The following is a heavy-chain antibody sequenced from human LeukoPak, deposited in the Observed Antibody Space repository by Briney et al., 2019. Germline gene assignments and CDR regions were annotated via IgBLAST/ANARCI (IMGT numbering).Heavy chain of an antibody. CDR1: GFTFSGSA. CDR2: IRSKANSYAT. CDR3: TTLSATVTSNGEY. Sequence: GGSLRLSCAASGFTFSGSAVRGVRQASGKGLEWVGRIRSKANSYATAYAASVKGRFTISRDDSKNTAYLQMNTLKTEDTAVYYCTTLSATVTSNGEYWGQGTLVTVSS. D-gene: IGHD4-17*01. J-gene: IGHJ4*02. V-gene: IGHV3-73*01.